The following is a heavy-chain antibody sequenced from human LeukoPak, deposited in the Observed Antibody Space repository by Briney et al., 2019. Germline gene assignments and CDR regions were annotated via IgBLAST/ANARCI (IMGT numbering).Heavy chain of an antibody. CDR3: ARVLRLGELSLSHFDY. D-gene: IGHD3-16*02. CDR1: GYSISSGYY. CDR2: INHSGST. Sequence: SETLSLTCTVSGYSISSGYYWSWIRQPPVKGLEWIGEINHSGSTNYNPSLKSRVTISVDTSKNQFSLKLSSVTAADTAVYYCARVLRLGELSLSHFDYWGQGTLVTVSS. J-gene: IGHJ4*02. V-gene: IGHV4-38-2*02.